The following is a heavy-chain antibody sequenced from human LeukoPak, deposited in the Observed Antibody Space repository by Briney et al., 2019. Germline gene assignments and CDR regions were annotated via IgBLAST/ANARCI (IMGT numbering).Heavy chain of an antibody. CDR3: ARDPDVVVEPAAVRVDY. V-gene: IGHV1-2*02. CDR2: INPNSGGT. CDR1: GYTFTGYY. J-gene: IGHJ4*02. D-gene: IGHD2-2*01. Sequence: ASVKVSCKASGYTFTGYYMHWVRQAPGQGLEWMGWINPNSGGTNYAQKFRGRVTMTRDTSISTAYMDLNRLTSDDTAVYYCARDPDVVVEPAAVRVDYWGQGTLVTVSA.